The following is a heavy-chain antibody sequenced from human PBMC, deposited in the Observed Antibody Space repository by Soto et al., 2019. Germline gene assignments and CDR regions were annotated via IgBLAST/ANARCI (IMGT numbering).Heavy chain of an antibody. D-gene: IGHD1-26*01. V-gene: IGHV4-31*03. J-gene: IGHJ5*02. CDR3: ARDSTIIVGANSGFDP. CDR1: GGSISSGGYY. Sequence: QVQLQESGPGLVKASQTLSLTCTVSGGSISSGGYYWNWIRQHPGKGLEWIGYIYHRGSTSYNPSLKCRVTISIDTSKNQFSLKLSSVTAADTAVYYCARDSTIIVGANSGFDPWGQGTLVTVSS. CDR2: IYHRGST.